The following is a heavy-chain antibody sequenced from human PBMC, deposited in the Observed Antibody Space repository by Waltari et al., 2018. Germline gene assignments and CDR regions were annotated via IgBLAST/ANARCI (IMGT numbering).Heavy chain of an antibody. CDR3: AKIGPDIVVVPAAMFRAYYFDY. J-gene: IGHJ4*02. CDR1: GFTFSSYA. V-gene: IGHV3-23*01. D-gene: IGHD2-2*01. CDR2: ISGSGGST. Sequence: EVQLLESGGGLVQPGGSLRLSCAASGFTFSSYAMSWVRQAPGKVLDGVSVISGSGGSTYYADSVKGRFTISRDNSKNTLYLQMNSLRAEDTAVYYCAKIGPDIVVVPAAMFRAYYFDYWGQGTLVTVSS.